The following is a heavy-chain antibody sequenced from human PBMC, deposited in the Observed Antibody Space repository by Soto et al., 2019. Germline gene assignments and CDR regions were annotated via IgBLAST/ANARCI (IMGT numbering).Heavy chain of an antibody. CDR2: INVYNGNT. CDR1: GYTFTSYG. D-gene: IGHD3-3*01. Sequence: ASVKVSCKASGYTFTSYGISWVRQAPGHGLEWMGWINVYNGNTNYAQKLQGRVTMTTDTSTSTAYLDLRSLRSDDTAVYFCARVAWSPDPYYDFWSGPGSYYYYYGMDVWGQGTTVTFTS. J-gene: IGHJ6*02. V-gene: IGHV1-18*01. CDR3: ARVAWSPDPYYDFWSGPGSYYYYYGMDV.